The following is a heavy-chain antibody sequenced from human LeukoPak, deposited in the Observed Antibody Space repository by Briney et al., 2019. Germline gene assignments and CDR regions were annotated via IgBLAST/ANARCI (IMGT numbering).Heavy chain of an antibody. CDR2: INPSGGST. J-gene: IGHJ4*02. CDR1: GYTFNNHY. Sequence: AASVKVSCKASGYTFNNHYMYWVRQAPGQGLEWMGVINPSGGSTSYAQKFQGRVTMTRDTSTGTVYMEVNSLRSEDTAVYYCARQGTYSSAIGMGYWGQGTLVTVSS. V-gene: IGHV1-46*02. CDR3: ARQGTYSSAIGMGY. D-gene: IGHD6-19*01.